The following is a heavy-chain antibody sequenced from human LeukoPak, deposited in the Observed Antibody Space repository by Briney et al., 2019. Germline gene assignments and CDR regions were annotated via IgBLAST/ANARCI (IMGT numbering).Heavy chain of an antibody. CDR1: GFTFDDYA. V-gene: IGHV3-9*01. Sequence: GGSLRLSCAASGFTFDDYAMHWVRQAPGKGLEWASGISWNSGSIGYADSVKSRFTISRDNAKNSLYLQMNSLRAEDTALYYCAKVALRYFDWPMDVWGQGTTVTVSS. D-gene: IGHD3-9*01. CDR2: ISWNSGSI. J-gene: IGHJ6*02. CDR3: AKVALRYFDWPMDV.